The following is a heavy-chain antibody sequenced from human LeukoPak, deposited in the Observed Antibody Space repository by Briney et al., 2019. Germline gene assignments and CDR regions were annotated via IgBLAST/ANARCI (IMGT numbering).Heavy chain of an antibody. CDR2: IYDNGNT. CDR1: GGPLSAYY. D-gene: IGHD1-1*01. V-gene: IGHV4-59*01. Sequence: KPSETLSLACTVSGGPLSAYYWTWIRQPPGEGLEWIGYIYDNGNTNYNPSLKSRVTISVDTSKNQFSLKLTSVTAADTAVYYCATGETGSTLGGYWGQGTLVTVSS. CDR3: ATGETGSTLGGY. J-gene: IGHJ4*02.